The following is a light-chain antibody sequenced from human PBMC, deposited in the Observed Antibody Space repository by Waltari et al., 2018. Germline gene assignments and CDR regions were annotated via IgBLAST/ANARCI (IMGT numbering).Light chain of an antibody. Sequence: EIVLTQSPATLSLSPGERATLSCRTSQSISNYLAWYQQKPGQAPRLLIYDASNRATGIPARCSGSGSGTDFTLTITSLEPEDVAVYYCQQRSNWLTFGGGTKVEIK. CDR3: QQRSNWLT. V-gene: IGKV3-11*01. CDR2: DAS. J-gene: IGKJ4*01. CDR1: QSISNY.